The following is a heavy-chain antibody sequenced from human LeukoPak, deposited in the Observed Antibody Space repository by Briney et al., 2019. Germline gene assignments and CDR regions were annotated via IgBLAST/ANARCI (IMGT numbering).Heavy chain of an antibody. CDR1: GVSISPYY. Sequence: SETLSLTCAVSGVSISPYYWAWIRQPPGKGLEWIGYIHTSGSNNQYPSLKSRVTISVDKSKNHFSLRLASVTAADTAVYYCARLSAAVHLGAFDLWGQGTMVTVSS. CDR3: ARLSAAVHLGAFDL. D-gene: IGHD3-3*01. V-gene: IGHV4-4*09. J-gene: IGHJ3*01. CDR2: IHTSGSN.